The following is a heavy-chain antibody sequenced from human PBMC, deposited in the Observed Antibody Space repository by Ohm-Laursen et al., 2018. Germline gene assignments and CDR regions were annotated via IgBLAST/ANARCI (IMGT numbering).Heavy chain of an antibody. D-gene: IGHD1-20*01. V-gene: IGHV4-59*01. CDR2: IYYSGST. Sequence: SETLSLTCTVSGGSISSYYWSWIRQPPGKGLEWIGYIYYSGSTNYNPSLKSRVTISVDTSKNQFSLKLSSVTAEDTAVYYCAKDGQYNWNDEHWWFDPWGQGTLVTVSS. J-gene: IGHJ5*02. CDR3: AKDGQYNWNDEHWWFDP. CDR1: GGSISSYY.